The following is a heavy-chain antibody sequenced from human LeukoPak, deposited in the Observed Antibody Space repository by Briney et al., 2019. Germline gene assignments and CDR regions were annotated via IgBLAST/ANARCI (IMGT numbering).Heavy chain of an antibody. J-gene: IGHJ3*02. CDR3: ARGAIAAAGTRRRDAFDI. CDR1: GYTFTSYG. D-gene: IGHD6-13*01. V-gene: IGHV1-18*01. CDR2: ISAYNGNT. Sequence: ASVKVSCKASGYTFTSYGISWVRQAPGQGLEWMGWISAYNGNTNYAQKLQGRVTMTTDTSTSTAYMELRSLRSDDTAVYYCARGAIAAAGTRRRDAFDIWGQGTMVTVSS.